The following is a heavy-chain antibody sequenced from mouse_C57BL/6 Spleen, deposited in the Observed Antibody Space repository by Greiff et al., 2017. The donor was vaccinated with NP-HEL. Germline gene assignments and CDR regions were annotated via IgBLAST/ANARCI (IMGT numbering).Heavy chain of an antibody. CDR3: TREDGYPFPY. Sequence: QVQLKESGAELVRPGASVTLSCKASGYTFTDYGMHWVKQTPVHGLEWIGAIDPETGGTAYNQKFKGKAILTADKSSSTAYMELRSLTSEDSAVYYCTREDGYPFPYWGQGTLVTVSA. D-gene: IGHD2-3*01. J-gene: IGHJ3*01. V-gene: IGHV1-15*01. CDR2: IDPETGGT. CDR1: GYTFTDYG.